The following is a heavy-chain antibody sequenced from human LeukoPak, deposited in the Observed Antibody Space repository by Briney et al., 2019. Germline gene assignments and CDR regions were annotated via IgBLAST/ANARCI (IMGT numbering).Heavy chain of an antibody. CDR1: GFTFSYA. Sequence: GGSLTLSCAASGFTFSYAMMWVRQAPGKGLEWVSAISGSGGSTYYADSVKGRFTISRDNSKNTLYLQMNSLRSDDTAVYYCAKAQLPRNESGNCCYDYWGQGTLVTVSS. V-gene: IGHV3-23*01. CDR3: AKAQLPRNESGNCCYDY. D-gene: IGHD2-15*01. CDR2: ISGSGGST. J-gene: IGHJ4*02.